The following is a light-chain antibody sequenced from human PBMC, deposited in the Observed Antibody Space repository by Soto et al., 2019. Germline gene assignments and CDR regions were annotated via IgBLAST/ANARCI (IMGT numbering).Light chain of an antibody. J-gene: IGLJ2*01. CDR2: EGS. Sequence: QSALTQPASVSGSPGQSITISCTGTSSDVGSYNLVSWYQQHPGKAPKLMIYEGSKPPSGVSNRFSGSKSGNTASLTISGLQAEDEAAYYCCSYAGSSTLVFGGGTKVTVL. CDR1: SSDVGSYNL. CDR3: CSYAGSSTLV. V-gene: IGLV2-23*01.